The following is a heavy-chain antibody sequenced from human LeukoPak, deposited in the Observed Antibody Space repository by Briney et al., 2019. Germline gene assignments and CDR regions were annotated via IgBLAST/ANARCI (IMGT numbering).Heavy chain of an antibody. CDR3: ARIWFGEPTWDYAFDI. J-gene: IGHJ3*02. V-gene: IGHV4-39*07. CDR1: GGSISSSSYY. D-gene: IGHD3-10*01. CDR2: IYYSGST. Sequence: SETLSLTCTVSGGSISSSSYYWGWIRQPPGKGLEWIGSIYYSGSTYYNPSLKSRVTISVDTSKNQFSLKLSSVTAADTAVYYCARIWFGEPTWDYAFDIWGQGTMVTVSS.